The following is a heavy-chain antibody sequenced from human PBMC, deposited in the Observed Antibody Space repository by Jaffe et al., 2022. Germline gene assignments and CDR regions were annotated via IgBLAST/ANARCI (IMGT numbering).Heavy chain of an antibody. D-gene: IGHD2-2*03. CDR2: IDHAGNI. V-gene: IGHV4-38-2*01. J-gene: IGHJ4*02. CDR3: ATQISTGVGGRGYSDY. CDR1: GLSINTEYY. Sequence: QVQLQEAGPGLVKPSETLSLTCAVSGLSINTEYYWGWIRQTPGKRLEWIANIDHAGNIYYNPSLKSRVTMSLDTSKNQFSLKLNSVTAADTAVYYCATQISTGVGGRGYSDYWGQGTLVTVSS.